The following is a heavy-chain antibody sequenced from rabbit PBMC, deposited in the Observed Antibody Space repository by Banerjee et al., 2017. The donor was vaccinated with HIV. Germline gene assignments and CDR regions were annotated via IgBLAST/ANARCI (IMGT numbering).Heavy chain of an antibody. Sequence: QEQLKESGGGLVQPGGSLKLSCKASGFDFSSNAMCWVRQAPGKRPEWIACIYTRSGNTWYASWAKGRFTISKTSSTTVTLQMTSLTAADTATYLCARDEIYDDYGDPTYYFNLWGPGTLVTVS. CDR1: GFDFSSNA. CDR2: IYTRSGNT. D-gene: IGHD2-1*01. V-gene: IGHV1S47*01. J-gene: IGHJ4*01. CDR3: ARDEIYDDYGDPTYYFNL.